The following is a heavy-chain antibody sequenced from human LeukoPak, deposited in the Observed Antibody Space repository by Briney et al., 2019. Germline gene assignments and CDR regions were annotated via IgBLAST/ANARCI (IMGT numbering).Heavy chain of an antibody. D-gene: IGHD6-13*01. CDR2: IRSKAYDEST. CDR3: ARDSRIAAIHYFEY. J-gene: IGHJ4*02. CDR1: GFTFGDFA. Sequence: GRSLRLSCTASGFTFGDFAMSWFRQAPGKGLEWVGFIRSKAYDESTQYAASVKGRFTISRDDSKSIAYLQMNSLKTEDSAVYYCARDSRIAAIHYFEYWGQGTLVTVSS. V-gene: IGHV3-49*03.